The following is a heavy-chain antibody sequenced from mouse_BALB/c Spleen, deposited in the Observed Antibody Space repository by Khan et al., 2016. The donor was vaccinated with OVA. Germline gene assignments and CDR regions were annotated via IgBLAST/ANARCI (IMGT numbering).Heavy chain of an antibody. CDR1: GYTFTSYV. D-gene: IGHD2-10*01. CDR2: INPYNDGT. CDR3: ANNTYNGNPYAMDY. Sequence: IQLVQSGPELVKPGASVKMSCKASGYTFTSYVMHWVKQKPGQGLEWIGYINPYNDGTKYNEKFKGKATLTSDKSSSTAYMELSSLTSEDSAVYCCANNTYNGNPYAMDYWGQGTSVTVSA. V-gene: IGHV1S136*01. J-gene: IGHJ4*01.